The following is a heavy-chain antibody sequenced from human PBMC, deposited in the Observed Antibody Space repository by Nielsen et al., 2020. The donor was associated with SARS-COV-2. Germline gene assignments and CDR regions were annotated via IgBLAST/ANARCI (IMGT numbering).Heavy chain of an antibody. CDR3: ARDRIIAARPGSDAFDI. D-gene: IGHD6-6*01. CDR1: GYTFTGYY. J-gene: IGHJ3*02. CDR2: INPNSGGT. V-gene: IGHV1-2*04. Sequence: ASVKVSCKASGYTFTGYYMHWVRQAPGQGLEWMGWINPNSGGTNYAQKFQGWVTMTRDTSISTAYMELSRLRSDDTAVYYCARDRIIAARPGSDAFDIWGQGTMVTVSS.